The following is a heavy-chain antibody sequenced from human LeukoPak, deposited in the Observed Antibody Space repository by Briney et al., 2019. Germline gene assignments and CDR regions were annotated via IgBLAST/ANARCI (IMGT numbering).Heavy chain of an antibody. Sequence: PSETLSLTCTVSGGSFIINGYYWGWIRQPPGKGLEWIGSIYYSGSTYYNPSLKSRVTMSVDTSKNQFSLKLSSVTAADTAVYYCASAYYYDSSGYGATIDPWGQGTLVTVSS. D-gene: IGHD3-22*01. CDR3: ASAYYYDSSGYGATIDP. CDR1: GGSFIINGYY. V-gene: IGHV4-39*01. CDR2: IYYSGST. J-gene: IGHJ5*02.